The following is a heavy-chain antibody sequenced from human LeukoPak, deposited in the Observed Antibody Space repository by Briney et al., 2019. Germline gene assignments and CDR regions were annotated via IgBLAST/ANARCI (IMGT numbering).Heavy chain of an antibody. J-gene: IGHJ6*02. D-gene: IGHD5-12*01. Sequence: PGGSLRLSCAASGFTVSSNYMSWVRQAPGKGLEWVSVIYSGGSTYYADSVKGRFTISRDNSKNTLYLQMNSLRAEDTAVYYCARESGYDYYYYYYGMDVWGQGTTVTVS. V-gene: IGHV3-66*01. CDR2: IYSGGST. CDR1: GFTVSSNY. CDR3: ARESGYDYYYYYYGMDV.